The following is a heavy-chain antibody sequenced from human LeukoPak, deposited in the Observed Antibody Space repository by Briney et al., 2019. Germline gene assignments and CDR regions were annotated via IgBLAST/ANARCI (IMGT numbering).Heavy chain of an antibody. J-gene: IGHJ4*02. D-gene: IGHD3-22*01. CDR3: ARDGLYYDSSGLDY. CDR1: GFTFSSYS. V-gene: IGHV3-21*01. CDR2: ISSSLSYI. Sequence: GGSLRLSCVASGFTFSSYSMNWVRQAPGKGLEWVSSISSSLSYIYYADSVKGRFTISRDNAKNSLYLQMNSLRAEDTAVYYCARDGLYYDSSGLDYWGQGTLVTVSS.